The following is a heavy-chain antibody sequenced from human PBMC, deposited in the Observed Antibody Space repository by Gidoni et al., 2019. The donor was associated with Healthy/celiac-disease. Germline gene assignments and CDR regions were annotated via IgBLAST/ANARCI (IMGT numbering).Heavy chain of an antibody. CDR3: ARGNYYDILFWFDP. CDR2: INHSGST. V-gene: IGHV4-34*01. Sequence: QVQLQQWGAGLLKPSETLSLTCAVYGGSFSGYYWSWIRQHPGKGLEWIGEINHSGSTNYNPALKSRVTISVDTSKNQFSLKLSSVTAADTAVYYCARGNYYDILFWFDPWGQGTLVTVSS. D-gene: IGHD3-9*01. CDR1: GGSFSGYY. J-gene: IGHJ5*02.